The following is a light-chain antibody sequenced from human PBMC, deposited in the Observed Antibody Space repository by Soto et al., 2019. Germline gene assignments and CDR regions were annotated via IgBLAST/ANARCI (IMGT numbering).Light chain of an antibody. V-gene: IGKV3-11*01. Sequence: EIVLTQSPATLSLSPRERATLSCRASQSVSSYLAWYQQNPGQAPRLLIYDASNRATGIPARFSGSGSGTDFTLTISSLEPEDFAVYYCQQRSNWPLTFGGGTKVEIK. J-gene: IGKJ4*01. CDR3: QQRSNWPLT. CDR2: DAS. CDR1: QSVSSY.